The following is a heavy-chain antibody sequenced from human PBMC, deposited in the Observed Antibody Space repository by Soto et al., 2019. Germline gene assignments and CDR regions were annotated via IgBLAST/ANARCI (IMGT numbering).Heavy chain of an antibody. Sequence: QVQLVESGGGVVQPGRSLRLSCAASGFTFSSYAMHWVRQTPGKGLEWVAVISFDGLNKYYADSVKGRFTISRDTSKNTLYLQLNSLRAEDTAVYYCARGSQQQLHPWVFDYWGQGTLVTVSS. CDR3: ARGSQQQLHPWVFDY. V-gene: IGHV3-30-3*01. D-gene: IGHD6-13*01. CDR1: GFTFSSYA. J-gene: IGHJ4*02. CDR2: ISFDGLNK.